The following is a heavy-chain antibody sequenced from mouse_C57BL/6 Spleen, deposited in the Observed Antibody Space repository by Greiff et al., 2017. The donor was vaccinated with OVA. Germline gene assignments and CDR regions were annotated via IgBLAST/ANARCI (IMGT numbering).Heavy chain of an antibody. Sequence: EVQLQQSGPELVKPGASVKISCKASGYTFTDYYMNWVKQSHGKSLEWIGDINPNNGGTSYNQKFKGKATLTVDKSSSTAYMELRSLTSEDSAVYYCARGANYYGSSYGYFDVWGTGTTVTVSS. CDR3: ARGANYYGSSYGYFDV. J-gene: IGHJ1*03. CDR2: INPNNGGT. D-gene: IGHD1-1*01. V-gene: IGHV1-26*01. CDR1: GYTFTDYY.